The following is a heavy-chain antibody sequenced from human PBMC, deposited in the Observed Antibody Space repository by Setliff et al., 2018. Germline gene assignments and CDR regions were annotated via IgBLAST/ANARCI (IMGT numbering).Heavy chain of an antibody. J-gene: IGHJ4*02. V-gene: IGHV7-4-1*02. CDR3: ARIVCSSTSCSRFGY. CDR2: INTNTGNP. CDR1: GYSLSNYV. Sequence: ASVKVSCKASGYSLSNYVMNWVRQAPGQGLEWMGWINTNTGNPTYAQGFTGRFVVSLDTSVSTAYLQISSLKAEDTAVYYCARIVCSSTSCSRFGYWGQGTLVTVSS. D-gene: IGHD2-2*01.